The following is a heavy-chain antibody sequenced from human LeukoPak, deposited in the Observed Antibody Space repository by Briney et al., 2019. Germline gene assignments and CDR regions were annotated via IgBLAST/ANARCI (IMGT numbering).Heavy chain of an antibody. D-gene: IGHD6-19*01. Sequence: GGSLRLSCAASGFAFSFYAMSWLRQPPGKGLEWVSPIIANSGTTSYAASVRGRFTISRDNSKNTLYLQVNTLRADDTATYYCAKPVSGGLAVTADWFHPWGQGTLVVVSS. CDR3: AKPVSGGLAVTADWFHP. V-gene: IGHV3-23*01. CDR1: GFAFSFYA. J-gene: IGHJ5*01. CDR2: IIANSGTT.